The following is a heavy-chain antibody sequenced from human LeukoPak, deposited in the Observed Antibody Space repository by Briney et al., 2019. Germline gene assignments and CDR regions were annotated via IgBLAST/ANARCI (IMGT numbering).Heavy chain of an antibody. CDR1: GGSIFNYY. Sequence: SETLSLTCTVSGGSIFNYYWSWIRQPPGKGLEWIGYIYYSGSTDYNPSLKSRVTISVDTSKNQFSLRLRSVTAADTAVYYCAKGGTSSWYLWGQGTLVTVSS. J-gene: IGHJ5*02. D-gene: IGHD6-13*01. CDR3: AKGGTSSWYL. V-gene: IGHV4-59*08. CDR2: IYYSGST.